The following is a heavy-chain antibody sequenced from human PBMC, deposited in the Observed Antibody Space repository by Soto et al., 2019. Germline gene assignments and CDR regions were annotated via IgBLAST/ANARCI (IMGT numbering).Heavy chain of an antibody. J-gene: IGHJ6*02. CDR3: AREADGGXYYYYGMDV. Sequence: SVKVSCKASGGTFSSYAISWVRQAPGQGLEWMGGIIPIFGTASYAQKFQGRVTITADKSTSTAYMELSSLRSEDTAVYYCAREADGGXYYYYGMDVWGQGTTVTVSS. CDR1: GGTFSSYA. CDR2: IIPIFGTA. V-gene: IGHV1-69*06.